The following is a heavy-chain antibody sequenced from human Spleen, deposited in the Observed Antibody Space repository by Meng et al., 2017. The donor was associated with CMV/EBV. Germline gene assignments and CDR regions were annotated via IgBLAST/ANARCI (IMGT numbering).Heavy chain of an antibody. CDR2: IRYDGSNK. J-gene: IGHJ6*02. CDR1: GFTFSSYE. V-gene: IGHV3-30*02. CDR3: ARVLPAANADYYGMDV. Sequence: GGSLRLSCAASGFTFSSYEMNWVRQAPGKGLEWVAFIRYDGSNKYYADSVKGRFTISRDNSENTLYLQMSSLRVEDTAVYYCARVLPAANADYYGMDVWGQGTTVTVSS. D-gene: IGHD2-2*01.